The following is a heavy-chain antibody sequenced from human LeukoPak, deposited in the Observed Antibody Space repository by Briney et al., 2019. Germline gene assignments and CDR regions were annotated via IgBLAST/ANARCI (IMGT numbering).Heavy chain of an antibody. CDR3: ARDRSLDDFWSGYYMGGAFDI. CDR1: GFTISSYS. CDR2: ISSSSSTI. Sequence: PGGSLTLSCAASGFTISSYSMNWVRQAPGKGLEWVSYISSSSSTIYYADSVKGRFTISGDNAKNSLYLKMSSVRAEDTAVYYCARDRSLDDFWSGYYMGGAFDIWGQGTMVTVSS. J-gene: IGHJ3*02. V-gene: IGHV3-48*01. D-gene: IGHD3-3*01.